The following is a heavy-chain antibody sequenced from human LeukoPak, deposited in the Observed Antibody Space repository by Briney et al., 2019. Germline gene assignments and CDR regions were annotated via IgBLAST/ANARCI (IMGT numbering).Heavy chain of an antibody. J-gene: IGHJ4*02. D-gene: IGHD3-16*01. CDR3: VRRQSRNYGFDY. CDR2: IRNKANSYTT. Sequence: GGSLRLSCAASGFTFSSYGMHWVRQAPGKGLEWVGRIRNKANSYTTEYAASVNGRFTISRDDSNNSLYLQMNSLKTEDTAVYYCVRRQSRNYGFDYWGQGTLVSVSS. V-gene: IGHV3-72*01. CDR1: GFTFSSYG.